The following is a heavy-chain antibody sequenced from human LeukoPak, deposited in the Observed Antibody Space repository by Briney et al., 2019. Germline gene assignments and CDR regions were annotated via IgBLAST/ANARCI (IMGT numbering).Heavy chain of an antibody. CDR3: ARNDSSGYFDY. CDR1: GGSISSYY. J-gene: IGHJ4*02. V-gene: IGHV4-59*08. D-gene: IGHD3-22*01. Sequence: PSETLSLTCTVSGGSISSYYWSWIRQPPGKGLEWIAYIYYSGSTNYNPSLKSRVTISVDTSKNQFSLKLSSVTAADTALYYCARNDSSGYFDYRGQGTLVTVSS. CDR2: IYYSGST.